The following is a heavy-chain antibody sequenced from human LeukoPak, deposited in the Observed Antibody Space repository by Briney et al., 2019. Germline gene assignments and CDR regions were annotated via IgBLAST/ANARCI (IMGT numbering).Heavy chain of an antibody. J-gene: IGHJ5*02. CDR3: ARVDGSCSGGSCPSGNWFDP. D-gene: IGHD2-15*01. Sequence: SETLSLTCTVSGGSISSGSFYWSWIRQPAGKGLEWIGRIYTSGSINYNPPLKSRVTISVDTSKNQFSLKLTSVTAADTAVYYCARVDGSCSGGSCPSGNWFDPWGQGTLVTVSS. CDR1: GGSISSGSFY. V-gene: IGHV4-61*02. CDR2: IYTSGSI.